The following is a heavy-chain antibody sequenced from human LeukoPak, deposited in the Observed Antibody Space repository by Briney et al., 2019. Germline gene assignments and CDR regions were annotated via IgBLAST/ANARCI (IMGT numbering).Heavy chain of an antibody. CDR1: GDSISTSSYY. CDR3: ARHKDYYYSYMDV. Sequence: RSSETLSLTCSVFGDSISTSSYYWGWIRQPPGKGLEWIGTIYYSGSTYYNPSLTSRVTISVDTSKNQFSLKLSSVTAADTAVYYCARHKDYYYSYMDVWGKGTTVTISS. V-gene: IGHV4-39*01. CDR2: IYYSGST. J-gene: IGHJ6*03.